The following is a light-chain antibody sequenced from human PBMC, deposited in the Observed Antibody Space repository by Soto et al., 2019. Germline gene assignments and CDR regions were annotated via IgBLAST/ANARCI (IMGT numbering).Light chain of an antibody. CDR2: GGS. J-gene: IGKJ1*01. Sequence: EVVMTQSPVTLSVAPGEGTTLSCRASQSIKSDLAWYQQKPGQAPRLLIRGGSTRAAGIPHRFSGYGSGTEFTLTITSLQSEDFGVYYCHQYNDWPGTCGQGTKVEV. CDR3: HQYNDWPGT. V-gene: IGKV3-15*01. CDR1: QSIKSD.